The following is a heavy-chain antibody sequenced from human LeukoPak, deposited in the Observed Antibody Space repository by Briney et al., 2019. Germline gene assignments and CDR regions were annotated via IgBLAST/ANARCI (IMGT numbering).Heavy chain of an antibody. Sequence: GRSLSLSCAASGFTFSSYGMHWVRQAPGKGLEWVAVISYDGSNKYYADSVKGRFTISRDNSKNTLYLQMNSLRAEDTAVYYCAKDARGATPIYGMDVWGKGTTVTVSS. D-gene: IGHD3-10*01. CDR1: GFTFSSYG. CDR2: ISYDGSNK. V-gene: IGHV3-30*18. J-gene: IGHJ6*04. CDR3: AKDARGATPIYGMDV.